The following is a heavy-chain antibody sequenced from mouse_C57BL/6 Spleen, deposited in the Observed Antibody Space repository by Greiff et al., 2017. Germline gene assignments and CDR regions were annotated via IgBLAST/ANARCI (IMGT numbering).Heavy chain of an antibody. CDR2: ISYDGSN. Sequence: EVKVEESGPGLVKPSQSLSLTCSVTGYSITSGYYWNWIRQFPGNKLEWMGYISYDGSNNYNPSLKNRISITRDTSKNQFFLKLNSVTTEDTATYYCARGLDYARDYGGQGTSVPVSS. CDR1: GYSITSGYY. D-gene: IGHD6-1*01. V-gene: IGHV3-6*01. CDR3: ARGLDYARDY. J-gene: IGHJ4*01.